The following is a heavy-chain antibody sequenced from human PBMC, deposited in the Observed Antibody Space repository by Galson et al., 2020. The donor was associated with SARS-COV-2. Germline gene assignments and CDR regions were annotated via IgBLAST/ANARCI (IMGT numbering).Heavy chain of an antibody. V-gene: IGHV3-7*01. J-gene: IGHJ3*01. D-gene: IGHD3-3*01. CDR2: IKPDGSQQ. CDR1: GFTISRYW. Sequence: GGSLRLSCAGSGFTISRYWMNWVRQAPGKGLEWVANIKPDGSQQQYVDSVKGRFVISRDNAQNSVYLQMNSLRAEDTAVYYCAKYDAGLFWGQGTMVTVSS. CDR3: AKYDAGLF.